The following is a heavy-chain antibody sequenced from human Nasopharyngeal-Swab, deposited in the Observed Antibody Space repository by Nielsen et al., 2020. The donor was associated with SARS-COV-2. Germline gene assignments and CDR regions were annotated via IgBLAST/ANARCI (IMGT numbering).Heavy chain of an antibody. D-gene: IGHD1-7*01. CDR3: ARGGGTGTTSNWFDP. Sequence: SRQRPGKGLEWIGEINHSGSTNYNPSLKSRVTISVDTSKNQFSLKLSSVTAADTAVYYCARGGGTGTTSNWFDPWGQGTLVTVSS. CDR2: INHSGST. J-gene: IGHJ5*02. V-gene: IGHV4-34*01.